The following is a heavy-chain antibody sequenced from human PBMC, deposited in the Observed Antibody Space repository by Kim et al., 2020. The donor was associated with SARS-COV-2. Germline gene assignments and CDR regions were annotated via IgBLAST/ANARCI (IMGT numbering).Heavy chain of an antibody. Sequence: ASVKVSCKASGYTFTSHYMHWVRQAPGQGLEWMGIINPSGGSTSYAQKFQGRVTMTRDTSTSTVYMELSSLRSEDTAVYYCAREAGYKGRYYYGMDVWGQGTTVTVSS. CDR1: GYTFTSHY. V-gene: IGHV1-46*01. D-gene: IGHD1-20*01. J-gene: IGHJ6*01. CDR2: INPSGGST. CDR3: AREAGYKGRYYYGMDV.